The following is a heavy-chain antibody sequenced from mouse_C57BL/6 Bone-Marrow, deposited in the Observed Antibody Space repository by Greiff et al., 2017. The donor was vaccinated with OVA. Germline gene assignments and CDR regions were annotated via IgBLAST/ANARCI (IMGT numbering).Heavy chain of an antibody. J-gene: IGHJ3*01. CDR2: INPSTGGT. V-gene: IGHV1-42*01. D-gene: IGHD2-3*01. CDR3: ARDGYYWFAY. CDR1: GYSFTGYY. Sequence: VHVKQSGPELVKPGASVKISCKASGYSFTGYYMNWVKQSPEKSLEWIGEINPSTGGTTYNQKFKAKATLTVDKSSSTAYMQLKSLTSEDSAVYYCARDGYYWFAYWGQGTLVTVSA.